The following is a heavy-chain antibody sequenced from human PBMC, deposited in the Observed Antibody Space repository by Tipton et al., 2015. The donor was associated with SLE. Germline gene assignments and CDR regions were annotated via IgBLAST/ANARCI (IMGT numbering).Heavy chain of an antibody. Sequence: TLSLTCTVSGGSISPHYWSWIRQPPGKGLEWIGYIYYSGSTNYNLSLKSRVTISVDTSKNQFSLKLSSVTAADTAAYYCAREDSSGSSLFDYWGQGTLVTVSS. CDR2: IYYSGST. D-gene: IGHD6-19*01. V-gene: IGHV4-59*11. J-gene: IGHJ4*02. CDR1: GGSISPHY. CDR3: AREDSSGSSLFDY.